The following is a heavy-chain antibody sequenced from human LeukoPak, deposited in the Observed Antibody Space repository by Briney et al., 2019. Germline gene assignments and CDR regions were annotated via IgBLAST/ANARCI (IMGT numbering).Heavy chain of an antibody. D-gene: IGHD3-9*01. CDR3: ARDSYDILTGYYSGPDY. V-gene: IGHV3-30*04. Sequence: GRSLRLSCAASGFAFSRSAMHWVRQAPGKGLEWVALISYDGGNEYYGDSVKGRFTVSRDNSKNRLYLQINSLRVEDTAVYYCARDSYDILTGYYSGPDYWGQGTLVTVSS. J-gene: IGHJ4*02. CDR2: ISYDGGNE. CDR1: GFAFSRSA.